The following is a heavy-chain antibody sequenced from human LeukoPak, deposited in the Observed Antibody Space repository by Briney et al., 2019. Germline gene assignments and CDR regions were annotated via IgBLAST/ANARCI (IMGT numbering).Heavy chain of an antibody. J-gene: IGHJ4*02. V-gene: IGHV3-33*01. D-gene: IGHD4-17*01. Sequence: PGRSLRLSCAASGFTFSTYVMHWVRQAPGKGLEWVAVIWYDGSKKDYADSVKGRFTISRDNSKNTRYLQMNSMRAEDTAVYYCAREMNYGDYFDYWGQGTLVTVSS. CDR3: AREMNYGDYFDY. CDR2: IWYDGSKK. CDR1: GFTFSTYV.